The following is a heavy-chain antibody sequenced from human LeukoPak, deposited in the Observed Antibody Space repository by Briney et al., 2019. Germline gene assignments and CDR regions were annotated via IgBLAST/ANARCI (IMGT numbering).Heavy chain of an antibody. D-gene: IGHD3-22*01. V-gene: IGHV3-7*01. CDR3: ARSLGSSGYQDY. J-gene: IGHJ4*02. CDR2: IKQDGSDK. Sequence: GGSLRLSCAASGFTFSTYWMSWVRQAPGKGLEWVANIKQDGSDKYCVDSVKGRFTISRDNAKNSLYLQMNSLRAEDTAVYYCARSLGSSGYQDYWGQGTLVTVSS. CDR1: GFTFSTYW.